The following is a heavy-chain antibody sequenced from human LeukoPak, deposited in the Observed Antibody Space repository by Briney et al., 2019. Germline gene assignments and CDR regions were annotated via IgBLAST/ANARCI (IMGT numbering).Heavy chain of an antibody. CDR2: IRSSGNTI. Sequence: GGSLRLSCAASGFTFSDYSMSWIRQAPGKGLEWVSYIRSSGNTIYYADSVKGRFTISRDNAKNSLYLQMNSLRAEDTAVYYCARGGVRRGYYDYWGQGTLVTVSS. CDR3: ARGGVRRGYYDY. CDR1: GFTFSDYS. D-gene: IGHD1-14*01. J-gene: IGHJ4*02. V-gene: IGHV3-11*04.